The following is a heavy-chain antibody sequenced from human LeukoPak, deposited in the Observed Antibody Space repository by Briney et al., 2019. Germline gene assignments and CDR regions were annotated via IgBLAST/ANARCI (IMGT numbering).Heavy chain of an antibody. J-gene: IGHJ5*02. CDR2: IYTSGST. Sequence: SETLSLTCTVSDGSISSYYWSWIRQHPGKGLEWIGYIYTSGSTNYNPSLKSRVTISVDTSKNQFSLKLSSVTAADTAVYYCARHDGYCSSTSCYMDNWFDPWGRGTLVTVSS. V-gene: IGHV4-4*09. D-gene: IGHD2-2*02. CDR3: ARHDGYCSSTSCYMDNWFDP. CDR1: DGSISSYY.